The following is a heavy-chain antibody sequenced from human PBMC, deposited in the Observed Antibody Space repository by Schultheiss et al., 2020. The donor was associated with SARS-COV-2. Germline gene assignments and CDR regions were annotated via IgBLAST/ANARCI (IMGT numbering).Heavy chain of an antibody. D-gene: IGHD4-17*01. J-gene: IGHJ6*02. Sequence: SQTLSLTCTLSGGSISSSSYFWGWIRQPPGKGLEWIGTFHYSGDTVYNPSLKSRVTISVDTSKNQFSLKLSSVTAADTAVYYCASSQDVHGDYVPMDVWGQGTTVTVSS. V-gene: IGHV4-39*07. CDR3: ASSQDVHGDYVPMDV. CDR2: FHYSGDT. CDR1: GGSISSSSYF.